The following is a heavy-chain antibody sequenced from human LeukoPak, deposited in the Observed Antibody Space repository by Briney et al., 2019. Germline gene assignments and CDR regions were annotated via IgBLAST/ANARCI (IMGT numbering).Heavy chain of an antibody. CDR3: ASSLHRTSSYYYYYGMDV. J-gene: IGHJ6*02. Sequence: ASVKVSCKASGYTFTSYGISWVRQAPGQGLEWMGWISAYNGNTNYAQKLQGRVTMTTDTSTSTAYMELRSLRSDDTAVYYCASSLHRTSSYYYYYGMDVWGQGTTVTVSS. CDR1: GYTFTSYG. CDR2: ISAYNGNT. D-gene: IGHD1-1*01. V-gene: IGHV1-18*01.